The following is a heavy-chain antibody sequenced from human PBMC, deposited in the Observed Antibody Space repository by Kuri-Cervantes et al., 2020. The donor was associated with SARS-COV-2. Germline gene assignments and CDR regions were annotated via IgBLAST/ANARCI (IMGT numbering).Heavy chain of an antibody. D-gene: IGHD2-15*01. CDR2: FDPQDGET. J-gene: IGHJ5*02. CDR1: GYTLTELS. Sequence: ASVKVSCKVSGYTLTELSMHWVRQAPGKGLEWMGGFDPQDGETIYAQKFQGRATMTEDTSTDTAYMELSSLRSEDTAVYYCARGGYCSGGSCYGWFDPWGQGTLVTVSS. CDR3: ARGGYCSGGSCYGWFDP. V-gene: IGHV1-24*01.